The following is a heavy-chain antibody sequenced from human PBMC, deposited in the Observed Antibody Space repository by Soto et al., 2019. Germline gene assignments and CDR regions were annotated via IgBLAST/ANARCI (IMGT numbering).Heavy chain of an antibody. D-gene: IGHD3-22*01. V-gene: IGHV1-18*04. J-gene: IGHJ4*02. CDR2: ISAYNGNT. CDR3: ARGTYYYDSSGYSLFDY. CDR1: GYTFTSYG. Sequence: ASVKVSCKASGYTFTSYGISWVRQAPGQGLEWMGWISAYNGNTNYAQKLQGRVTMTTDTSTSTAYMELRSLRSDDTAVYYCARGTYYYDSSGYSLFDYWGQGTLVTVYS.